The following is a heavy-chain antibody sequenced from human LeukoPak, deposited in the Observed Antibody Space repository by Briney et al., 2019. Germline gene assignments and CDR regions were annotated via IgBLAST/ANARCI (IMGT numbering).Heavy chain of an antibody. D-gene: IGHD3-10*01. Sequence: GGSLRLSCAASGFTFSSYAMSWVRQAPGKGLEWVSAISGSGGSTYYADSVKGRFTISRDNSKNTLYLQMNSLRAEDTAVYYCAKGGSRWRGSGSLHYYYYYYMDVWGKGTTVTVSS. CDR1: GFTFSSYA. CDR2: ISGSGGST. J-gene: IGHJ6*03. V-gene: IGHV3-23*01. CDR3: AKGGSRWRGSGSLHYYYYYYMDV.